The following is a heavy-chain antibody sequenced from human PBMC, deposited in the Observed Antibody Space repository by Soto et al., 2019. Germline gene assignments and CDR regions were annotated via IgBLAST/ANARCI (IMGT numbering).Heavy chain of an antibody. V-gene: IGHV4-61*08. J-gene: IGHJ4*02. CDR2: TYYNGDT. CDR1: DDSFRGAEYY. CDR3: ARGPAYIDGWRTFDL. D-gene: IGHD6-19*01. Sequence: VLLQESGPGLLRPSETLSLTCTVSDDSFRGAEYYWSWIRQPLGKGPEWIGYTYYNGDTKYNPALRGRVTMSEDTSKNQFSRRLSSVTAADTAVYFCARGPAYIDGWRTFDLWGRGILVTVSS.